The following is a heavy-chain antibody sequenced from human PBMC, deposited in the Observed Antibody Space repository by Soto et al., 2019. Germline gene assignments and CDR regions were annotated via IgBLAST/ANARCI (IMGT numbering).Heavy chain of an antibody. CDR3: ARDLWIQLWSSAFDY. CDR2: INAGNGNT. V-gene: IGHV1-3*01. D-gene: IGHD5-18*01. Sequence: AASVKVSCKASGYTFTSYAMHWVRQAPGQRLEWMGWINAGNGNTKYSQKFQGRVTITRDTSASTAYMELSSLRSEDTAVYYCARDLWIQLWSSAFDYWGQGTLVTVSS. CDR1: GYTFTSYA. J-gene: IGHJ4*02.